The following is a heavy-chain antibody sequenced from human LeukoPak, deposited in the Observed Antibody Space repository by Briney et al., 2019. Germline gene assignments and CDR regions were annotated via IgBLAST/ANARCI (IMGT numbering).Heavy chain of an antibody. CDR1: GGSIRSGGYY. J-gene: IGHJ4*02. CDR3: ASGYGDYGNDY. Sequence: PSQTLSLTCTVSGGSIRSGGYYWSWIRQPPGKGLEWIGEINHSGSTNYNPSLKSRVTISVDTSKNQFSLKLSSVTAADTAVYYCASGYGDYGNDYWGQGTLVTVSS. V-gene: IGHV4-34*01. CDR2: INHSGST. D-gene: IGHD4-17*01.